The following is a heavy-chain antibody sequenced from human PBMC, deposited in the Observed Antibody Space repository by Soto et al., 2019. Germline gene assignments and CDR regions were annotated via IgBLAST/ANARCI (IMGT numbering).Heavy chain of an antibody. CDR2: ISWNSGSI. V-gene: IGHV3-9*01. J-gene: IGHJ2*01. D-gene: IGHD6-19*01. CDR1: GFTFDDYA. Sequence: EVQLVESGGGLVQPGRSLRLSCAASGFTFDDYAMHWVRQAPGKGLEWVSGISWNSGSIGYADSVKGRFTISRDNAKNSLYLQMNSLRAEDTAFYYCAKDTSPGIAVAGKGNWYFDLWGRGTLVTVSS. CDR3: AKDTSPGIAVAGKGNWYFDL.